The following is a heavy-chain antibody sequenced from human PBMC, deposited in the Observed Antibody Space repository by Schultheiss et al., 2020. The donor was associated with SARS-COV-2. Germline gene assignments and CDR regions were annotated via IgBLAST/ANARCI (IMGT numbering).Heavy chain of an antibody. J-gene: IGHJ4*02. Sequence: ASVKVSCKASGYTFTSYYMHWVRQAPGQGLEWMGIINPSGGSTSYAQKFQGWVTMTRDTSISTAYMELSRLRSDDTAVYYCARALSTWTLLNWGQGTLVTVSS. D-gene: IGHD3-3*02. CDR3: ARALSTWTLLN. V-gene: IGHV1-46*01. CDR1: GYTFTSYY. CDR2: INPSGGST.